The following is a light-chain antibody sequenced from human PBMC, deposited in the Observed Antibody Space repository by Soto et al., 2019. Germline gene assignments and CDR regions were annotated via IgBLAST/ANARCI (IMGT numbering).Light chain of an antibody. Sequence: DIQMTQSPSTLSASVGERVTITCRASQSISNWLAWYQQKPGKAPKLLIYDASSLESGVPSRFSGSGSGTEFTLTISSLQPDDFATYYCQQYIIRTFGQGTKVDIK. CDR3: QQYIIRT. J-gene: IGKJ1*01. CDR1: QSISNW. CDR2: DAS. V-gene: IGKV1-5*01.